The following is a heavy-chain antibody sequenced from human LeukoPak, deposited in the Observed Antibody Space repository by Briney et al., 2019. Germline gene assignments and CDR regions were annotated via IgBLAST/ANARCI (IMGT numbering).Heavy chain of an antibody. Sequence: SGTLSLTCAVSGGSISSSNWWSWVRQPPGKGLEWIGYIYYSGSTNYNPSLKSRVTISVDTSKNQFSLKLSSVTAADTAVYYRARDPDDSSGYYLDYWGQGTLVTVSS. CDR3: ARDPDDSSGYYLDY. D-gene: IGHD3-22*01. CDR2: IYYSGST. V-gene: IGHV4-4*02. J-gene: IGHJ4*02. CDR1: GGSISSSNW.